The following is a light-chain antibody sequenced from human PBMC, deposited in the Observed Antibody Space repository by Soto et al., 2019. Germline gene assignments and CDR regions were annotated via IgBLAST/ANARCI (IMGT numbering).Light chain of an antibody. CDR2: EVS. J-gene: IGLJ1*01. CDR1: SGDVGGFNY. V-gene: IGLV2-14*03. Sequence: QSALTQPASVPGSPGQSITISCTGTSGDVGGFNYVSWYQQHPGKAPKLMIYEVSNRPSGVSNRFSGSKSGNTASLTISGLQAEDEADYYCSSYTSSSSIYVFGTGTKVTVL. CDR3: SSYTSSSSIYV.